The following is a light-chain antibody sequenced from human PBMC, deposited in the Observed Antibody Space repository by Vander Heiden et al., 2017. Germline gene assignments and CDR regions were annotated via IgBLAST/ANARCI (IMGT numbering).Light chain of an antibody. J-gene: IGLJ2*01. V-gene: IGLV1-44*01. CDR2: SNN. CDR1: SSNIGSNT. Sequence: QSVLTQPPSASGTPGQRVTISCSGSSSNIGSNTVNWYQQLPGTAPNLLSYSNNQRPSGVPDRFSGSKSGTSASLAITGLQSEDEADYYCAAWDDSLNGVVFGGGTKLTVL. CDR3: AAWDDSLNGVV.